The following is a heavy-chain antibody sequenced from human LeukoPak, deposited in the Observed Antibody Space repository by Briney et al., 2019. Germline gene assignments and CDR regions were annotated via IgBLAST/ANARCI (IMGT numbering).Heavy chain of an antibody. CDR3: ARLATRRSTVDY. V-gene: IGHV4-34*01. J-gene: IGHJ4*02. CDR2: ITHSGST. Sequence: WIGEITHSGSTNYNPSLKRRVTISVDTSKNQFSLKLSSVTAADTAVYYCARLATRRSTVDYWGQGTLVTVSS. D-gene: IGHD2-15*01.